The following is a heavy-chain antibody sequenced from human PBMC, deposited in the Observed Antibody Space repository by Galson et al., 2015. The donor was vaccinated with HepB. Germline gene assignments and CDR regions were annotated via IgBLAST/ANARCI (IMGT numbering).Heavy chain of an antibody. J-gene: IGHJ5*02. D-gene: IGHD2-15*01. CDR3: ARVPGRLLLRGGWFDP. Sequence: SETLSLTCAVYGGSFSGYYWSWIRQPPGKGLEWLGEINHSGSTNYNPSLKSRVTISVDTSKNQFSLKLSSVTAADTAVYYCARVPGRLLLRGGWFDPWGQGTLVTVSS. CDR2: INHSGST. V-gene: IGHV4-34*01. CDR1: GGSFSGYY.